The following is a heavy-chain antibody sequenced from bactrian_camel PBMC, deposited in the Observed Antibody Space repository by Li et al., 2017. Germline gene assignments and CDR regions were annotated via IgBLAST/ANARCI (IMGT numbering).Heavy chain of an antibody. Sequence: HVQLVESGGGSVEAGGSLKLSCTTSEYTSSTYCMAWFRQAPEKEREGVAHIFGKSRTFYAESVKGRFTVSRDKDEYVVHLEMNNLEPDDTAMYYCSARRSSTIGRIGPLDYDHWGQ. CDR2: IFGKSRT. J-gene: IGHJ4*01. CDR1: EYTSSTYC. D-gene: IGHD1*01. CDR3: SARRSSTIGRIGPLDYDH. V-gene: IGHV3S9*01.